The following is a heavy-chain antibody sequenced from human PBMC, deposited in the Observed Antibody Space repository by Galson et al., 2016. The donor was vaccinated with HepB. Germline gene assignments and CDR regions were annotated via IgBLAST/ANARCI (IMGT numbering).Heavy chain of an antibody. CDR2: IRADNGNT. Sequence: SVKVSCKASGYTFRNYGVSWVRQAPGQGLEWMGWIRADNGNTNYTQKFQDRVTMTTDTSTSTAYLELRSLRSDDTAIYFCARKYHATRPAPTWPWGQGTLVTVSS. CDR1: GYTFRNYG. CDR3: ARKYHATRPAPTWP. D-gene: IGHD2-2*01. V-gene: IGHV1-18*01. J-gene: IGHJ4*02.